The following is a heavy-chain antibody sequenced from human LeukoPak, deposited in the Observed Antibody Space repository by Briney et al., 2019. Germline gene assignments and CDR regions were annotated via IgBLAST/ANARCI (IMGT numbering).Heavy chain of an antibody. V-gene: IGHV3-23*01. D-gene: IGHD5-12*01. J-gene: IGHJ3*02. CDR1: GLTFSTYA. CDR2: IGSGGDNT. Sequence: PGGSLRLSCTASGLTFSTYAMTWDRQAPGKGLEWVSTIGSGGDNTYYADSVKGRFTISRDNSKNTLYLQMSSLRAEDTAMYYCTKAGSGYDFGAFDIWGQGTVVTVSS. CDR3: TKAGSGYDFGAFDI.